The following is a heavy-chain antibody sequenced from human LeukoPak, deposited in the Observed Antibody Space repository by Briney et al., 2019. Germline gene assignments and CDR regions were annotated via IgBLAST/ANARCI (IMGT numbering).Heavy chain of an antibody. Sequence: SETLSLTCAVYGGSFSGYYWSWIRQPPGKGLEWIGEINHSGSTTYNPSLKSRVTISVDTSKNQFSLKLSSVTAADTAVYYCAWSNGQPDYWGQGTLVTVSS. V-gene: IGHV4-34*01. CDR1: GGSFSGYY. CDR3: AWSNGQPDY. J-gene: IGHJ4*02. CDR2: INHSGST.